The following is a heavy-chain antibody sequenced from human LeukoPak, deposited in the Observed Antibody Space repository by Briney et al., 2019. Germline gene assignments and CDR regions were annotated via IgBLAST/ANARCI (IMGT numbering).Heavy chain of an antibody. D-gene: IGHD2-21*02. CDR3: AKRLPAVGDRNRAFDY. Sequence: PSETLSLTCAVYGGSFSGYYWSWIRQPPGKGLEWVSVITSGGSTYYADSVKGRFTISRDNSKNTLYLQMNSLRAEDTAVYYCAKRLPAVGDRNRAFDYWGQGTLVTVSS. J-gene: IGHJ4*02. CDR2: ITSGGST. CDR1: GGSFSGYY. V-gene: IGHV3-53*01.